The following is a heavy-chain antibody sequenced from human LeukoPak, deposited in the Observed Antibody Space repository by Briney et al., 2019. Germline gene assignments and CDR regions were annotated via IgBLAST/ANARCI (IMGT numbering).Heavy chain of an antibody. V-gene: IGHV3-9*01. D-gene: IGHD5-24*01. CDR1: GFTFDDYA. CDR2: ISWNSGSI. CDR3: AKDMGKRWLQSGWFDP. Sequence: GGSLRLSCAASGFTFDDYAMHWVRQAPGKGLEWVSGISWNSGSIGYADSVKGRFAISRDNAKNSLYLQMNSLRAEDAALYYCAKDMGKRWLQSGWFDPWGQGTLVTVSS. J-gene: IGHJ5*02.